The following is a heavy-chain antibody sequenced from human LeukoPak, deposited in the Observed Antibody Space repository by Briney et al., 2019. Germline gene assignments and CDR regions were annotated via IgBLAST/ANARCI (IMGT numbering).Heavy chain of an antibody. V-gene: IGHV3-53*01. D-gene: IGHD3-10*01. CDR1: GFTVSSNY. J-gene: IGHJ4*01. CDR2: LYSSGNT. CDR3: ARALSGGSYYFDY. Sequence: GGSLRLSCTASGFTVSSNYMSWVRQAPGKGLEWVSALYSSGNTYYADSVKGRFTISRDHSKNTLYLQMNSLRAEDTAVYYCARALSGGSYYFDYWGHGIPVTVSS.